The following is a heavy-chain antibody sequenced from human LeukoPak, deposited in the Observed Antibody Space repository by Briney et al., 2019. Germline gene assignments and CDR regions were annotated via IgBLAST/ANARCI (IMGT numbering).Heavy chain of an antibody. CDR3: AGYYGSGHYFDY. V-gene: IGHV4-59*01. CDR2: IYYSGST. D-gene: IGHD3-10*01. CDR1: GGSISSYY. J-gene: IGHJ4*02. Sequence: SETLSLTCTVSGGSISSYYWSWIRQPPGKGLEWIGYIYYSGSTNYNPSLKSRITISVDTSKNQFSLKLSSVTAADTAVYYCAGYYGSGHYFDYWGQGTLVTVSS.